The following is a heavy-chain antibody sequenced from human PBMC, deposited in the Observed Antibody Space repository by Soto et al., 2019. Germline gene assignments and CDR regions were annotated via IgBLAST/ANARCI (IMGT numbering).Heavy chain of an antibody. V-gene: IGHV4-59*01. Sequence: SETLSLTCTVSGGSISSYYWSWIRQPPGKGLEWIGYIYYSGSTNYNPSLKSRVTISVDTSKNQFSLKLSSVTAADTALYYCARGSSGWYGSIIYWGQGTLVTVSS. CDR2: IYYSGST. CDR3: ARGSSGWYGSIIY. J-gene: IGHJ4*02. CDR1: GGSISSYY. D-gene: IGHD6-19*01.